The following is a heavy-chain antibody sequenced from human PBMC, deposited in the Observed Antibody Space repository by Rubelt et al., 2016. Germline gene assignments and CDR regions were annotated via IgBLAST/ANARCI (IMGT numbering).Heavy chain of an antibody. V-gene: IGHV3-48*04. J-gene: IGHJ4*02. CDR1: GFTFSTYS. Sequence: EVQLVQSGGGLVQPGGSLRLSCVASGFTFSTYSMNWVRQAPGKGLEWVSSISGTSSISYADSVKGRFTISRDSAKSSLYLQMNSLRAEDTAVYYCAKATWESWGQGTLVTVSS. D-gene: IGHD1-26*01. CDR2: ISGTSSI. CDR3: AKATWES.